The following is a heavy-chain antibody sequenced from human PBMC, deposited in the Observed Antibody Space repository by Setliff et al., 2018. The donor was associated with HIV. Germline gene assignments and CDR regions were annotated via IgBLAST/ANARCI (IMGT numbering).Heavy chain of an antibody. Sequence: GGSLRLSCTGFGFTFDDYAMDWVRQVPGKGLEWVSGISWNSGYIVYADSVRGRFTISRDNAKKSLYLQMDSLRVEDTALYYCAKDMSTDWNFLYYYGMDVWGQGTTVTVSS. CDR1: GFTFDDYA. CDR3: AKDMSTDWNFLYYYGMDV. CDR2: ISWNSGYI. J-gene: IGHJ6*02. D-gene: IGHD1-1*01. V-gene: IGHV3-9*01.